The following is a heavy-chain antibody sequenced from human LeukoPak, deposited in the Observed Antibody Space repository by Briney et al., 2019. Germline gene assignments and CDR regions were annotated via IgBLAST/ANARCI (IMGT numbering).Heavy chain of an antibody. CDR3: ARTVAYGGDFDY. CDR2: INSDGSST. J-gene: IGHJ4*02. V-gene: IGHV3-74*01. CDR1: GSYW. Sequence: GGSLRLSCAASGSYWMHWVRQAPGKGLVWVSHINSDGSSTSYADSVKGRFTISRENAQNTLYLQMSSLRAEDTAVYYCARTVAYGGDFDYWGQGTLVTVSS. D-gene: IGHD4-23*01.